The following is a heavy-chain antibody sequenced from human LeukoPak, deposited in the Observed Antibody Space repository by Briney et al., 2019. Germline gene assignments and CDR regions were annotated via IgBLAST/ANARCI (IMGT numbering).Heavy chain of an antibody. Sequence: GRSLRLSCAASGFTFSSYAMHWVRQAPGKGLEWVAVISYDGSNKYYADSVKGRFTISRDNSKNTLYLQMNSLRAEDTAIYYCAKNGDRGAYCTGGTCYPYFYYYMDVWGKGTTVTI. D-gene: IGHD2-15*01. V-gene: IGHV3-30*04. CDR3: AKNGDRGAYCTGGTCYPYFYYYMDV. CDR1: GFTFSSYA. CDR2: ISYDGSNK. J-gene: IGHJ6*03.